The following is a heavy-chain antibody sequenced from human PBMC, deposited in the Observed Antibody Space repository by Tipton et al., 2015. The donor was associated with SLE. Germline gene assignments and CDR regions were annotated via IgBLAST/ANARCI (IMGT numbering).Heavy chain of an antibody. Sequence: SLRLSCAASGFTVSSKYMSWVRQAPGKGLQWVSVINSGGSTYYADSVKGRFTISRDNSKNTLYLQMNSLRAEDTAVYYCARGGVSYMDVWGKGTTVTVSS. CDR1: GFTVSSKY. D-gene: IGHD3-16*01. V-gene: IGHV3-66*02. J-gene: IGHJ6*03. CDR2: INSGGST. CDR3: ARGGVSYMDV.